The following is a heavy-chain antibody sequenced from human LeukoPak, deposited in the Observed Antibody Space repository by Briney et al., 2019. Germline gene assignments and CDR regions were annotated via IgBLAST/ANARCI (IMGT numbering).Heavy chain of an antibody. CDR2: IWYDGSNK. Sequence: PGGSLRLSRAASGFTFSSYGMHWVRQAPGKGLEWVAVIWYDGSNKYYADSVKGRFTISRDNSKNTLYLQMNSLRAEDTAVYYCARGDYSSSWYVDYWGQGTLVTVSS. CDR1: GFTFSSYG. D-gene: IGHD6-13*01. V-gene: IGHV3-30*19. J-gene: IGHJ4*02. CDR3: ARGDYSSSWYVDY.